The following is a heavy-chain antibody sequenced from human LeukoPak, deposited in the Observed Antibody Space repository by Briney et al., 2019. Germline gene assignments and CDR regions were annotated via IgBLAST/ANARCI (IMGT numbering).Heavy chain of an antibody. CDR1: GFTFSSYA. CDR3: ARDVGGYSGYDSVRTLYYFDY. J-gene: IGHJ4*02. D-gene: IGHD5-12*01. Sequence: PGGSLRLSCAASGFTFSSYAMSWVRQAPGKGLEWVANIKQDGSEKYYVDSVKGRFTISRDNAKNSLYLQKNSLRAEDTAVYYCARDVGGYSGYDSVRTLYYFDYWGQGTLVTVSS. CDR2: IKQDGSEK. V-gene: IGHV3-7*01.